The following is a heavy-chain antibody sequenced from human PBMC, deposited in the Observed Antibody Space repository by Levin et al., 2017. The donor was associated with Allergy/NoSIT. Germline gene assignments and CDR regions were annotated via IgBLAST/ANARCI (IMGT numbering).Heavy chain of an antibody. CDR2: IYYSGST. J-gene: IGHJ4*02. Sequence: SETLSLTCTVSGGSISSGDYYWSWIRQPPGKGLEWIGYIYYSGSTYYNPSLKSRVTISVDTSKNQFSLKLSSVTAADTAVYYCASKTRYSPINYWGQGTLVTVSS. CDR3: ASKTRYSPINY. D-gene: IGHD3-10*01. V-gene: IGHV4-30-4*01. CDR1: GGSISSGDYY.